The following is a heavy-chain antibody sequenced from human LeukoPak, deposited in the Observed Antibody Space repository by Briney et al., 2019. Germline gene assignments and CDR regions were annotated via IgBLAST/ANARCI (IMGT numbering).Heavy chain of an antibody. CDR2: ISYDGSNK. CDR3: ARVGGYYYYYYMDV. CDR1: GFTFSSYA. J-gene: IGHJ6*03. V-gene: IGHV3-30*04. Sequence: GRSLRLSCAASGFTFSSYAMHWVRQAPGKGLEWVAVISYDGSNKYYADSVKGRFTISRDNSKNTLYLQMNSLRAEDTAVYYCARVGGYYYYYYMDVWGKGTTVTVSS. D-gene: IGHD2-15*01.